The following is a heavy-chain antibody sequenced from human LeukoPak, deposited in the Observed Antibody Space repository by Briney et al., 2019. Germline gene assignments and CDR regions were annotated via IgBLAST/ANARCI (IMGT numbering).Heavy chain of an antibody. CDR1: GFTFSSYG. Sequence: GGSLRLSCAASGFTFSSYGMHWVRQASGKGLEWVGRIRSKANSYATAYAASVKGRFTISRDDSKNTAYLQMNSLKTEDTAVYYCTRPSYAMASNYWGQGTLVTVSS. V-gene: IGHV3-73*01. J-gene: IGHJ4*02. CDR2: IRSKANSYAT. CDR3: TRPSYAMASNY. D-gene: IGHD2-8*01.